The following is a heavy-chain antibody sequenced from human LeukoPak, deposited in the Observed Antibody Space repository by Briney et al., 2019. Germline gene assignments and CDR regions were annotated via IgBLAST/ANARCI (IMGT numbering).Heavy chain of an antibody. D-gene: IGHD4/OR15-4a*01. CDR1: GFTFSNAW. CDR3: TSEALWWQLDVQH. Sequence: AGGSLRLSCAASGFTFSNAWMSWVRQAPGKGLEWVGRIKSKTDGGTTDYAAPVKGRFTISRDDSKNTLYLQMNSLKTEDTAVYYCTSEALWWQLDVQHWGQGTLVTVSS. J-gene: IGHJ1*01. V-gene: IGHV3-15*01. CDR2: IKSKTDGGTT.